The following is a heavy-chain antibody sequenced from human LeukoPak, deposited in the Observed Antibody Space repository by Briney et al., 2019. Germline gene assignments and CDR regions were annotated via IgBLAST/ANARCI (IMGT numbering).Heavy chain of an antibody. Sequence: GGSLRLSCATSGFTFSSYAMSWVRQAPGKGLEWVSVISGNGVSTYYGDSVKGRFTISRDNSKNTLHLQMNSLRAEDTAVYYCARDHLGDSYSDYWGQGTLVTVSS. J-gene: IGHJ4*02. CDR3: ARDHLGDSYSDY. D-gene: IGHD3-10*01. CDR2: ISGNGVST. V-gene: IGHV3-23*01. CDR1: GFTFSSYA.